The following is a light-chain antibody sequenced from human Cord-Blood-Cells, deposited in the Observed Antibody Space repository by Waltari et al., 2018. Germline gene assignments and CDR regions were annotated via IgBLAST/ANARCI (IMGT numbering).Light chain of an antibody. V-gene: IGKV3-11*01. Sequence: EIVLTQSPATLSLSPGERATLSCRASQSVSSYLAGYQQKPCKAPRLLIYDASNMATGIPARFSGSGSGTDFTLTISSLEPEDFAVYYGQQRSNWPPLTFGGGTKVEIK. CDR3: QQRSNWPPLT. CDR1: QSVSSY. CDR2: DAS. J-gene: IGKJ4*01.